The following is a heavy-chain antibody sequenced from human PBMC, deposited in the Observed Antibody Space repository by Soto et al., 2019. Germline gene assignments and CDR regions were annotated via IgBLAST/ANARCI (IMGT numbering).Heavy chain of an antibody. CDR1: GFTFYNYG. CDR2: IWPDGDIE. CDR3: AKVGIVAATQMGWFDP. V-gene: IGHV3-33*06. Sequence: QVQLVESGGGVVQPGRSLRLSCVASGFTFYNYGMHWVRQAPGKGLEWVAAIWPDGDIEHYPDSVKGRFTISRDNSRNTLYLQMNSLRAEDTAMYYCAKVGIVAATQMGWFDPWGQGTLVIVS. D-gene: IGHD1-26*01. J-gene: IGHJ5*02.